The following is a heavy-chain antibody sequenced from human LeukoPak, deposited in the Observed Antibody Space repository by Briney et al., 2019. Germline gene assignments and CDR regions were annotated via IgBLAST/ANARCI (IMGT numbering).Heavy chain of an antibody. V-gene: IGHV3-33*01. CDR1: GFTFSAYG. J-gene: IGHJ4*02. CDR3: ARDGGDTVTSPFDY. CDR2: IWYDGNNK. Sequence: SGGSLRLSCAASGFTFSAYGRHWVRQAPGKGLEWVAVIWYDGNNKYYADSVKGRFTISRDNSKNTLYLQMNSLRAEDTAVYYCARDGGDTVTSPFDYWGQGTLVTVSS. D-gene: IGHD4-17*01.